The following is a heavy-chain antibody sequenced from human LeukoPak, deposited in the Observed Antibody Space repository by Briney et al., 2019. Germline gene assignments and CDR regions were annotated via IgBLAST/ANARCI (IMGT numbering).Heavy chain of an antibody. J-gene: IGHJ3*02. CDR3: ATPYYYDSSGYYRHYAFDI. Sequence: SETLSLTCTVSGGSISSSSYYWGWIRQPPGKGLEWIWSIYYSGSTYYNPSLKSRVTISVDTSKNQFSLKLSSVTAADTAVYYCATPYYYDSSGYYRHYAFDIWGQGTMVTVSS. CDR1: GGSISSSSYY. V-gene: IGHV4-39*01. D-gene: IGHD3-22*01. CDR2: IYYSGST.